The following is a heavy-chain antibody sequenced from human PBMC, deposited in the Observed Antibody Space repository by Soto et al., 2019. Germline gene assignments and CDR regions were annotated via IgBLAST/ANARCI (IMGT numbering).Heavy chain of an antibody. Sequence: GGSLRLSCAASGFAFSDYYMNWIRQAPGKGLEWLSYISSSGSSIYYADSVKGRFTISRDYAQSSLYLEMNNLRAEDTAVYFCASSVLAGTFDYWGQGTLVTVSS. J-gene: IGHJ4*02. D-gene: IGHD2-8*02. CDR1: GFAFSDYY. CDR3: ASSVLAGTFDY. CDR2: ISSSGSSI. V-gene: IGHV3-11*01.